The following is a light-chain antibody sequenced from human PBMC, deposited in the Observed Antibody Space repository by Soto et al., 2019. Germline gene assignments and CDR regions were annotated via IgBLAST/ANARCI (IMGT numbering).Light chain of an antibody. CDR2: TNY. V-gene: IGLV1-44*01. CDR1: SSNIGTNP. J-gene: IGLJ1*01. Sequence: QSVLTQPPSASGTPGQRVTISCSGSSSNIGTNPVNWYQQLPGTAPKLLIYTNYQRPSGVPDRFSGSKSGTSASLAISGLQSEVEADYYCAAWDDSLNGHVFGTGTKLTVL. CDR3: AAWDDSLNGHV.